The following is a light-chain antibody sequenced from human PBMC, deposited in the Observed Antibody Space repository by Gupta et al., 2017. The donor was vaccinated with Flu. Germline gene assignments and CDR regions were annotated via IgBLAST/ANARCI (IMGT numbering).Light chain of an antibody. Sequence: EIVLTQSPATLSLSPVERVTLSCTSSQNINNFLAWYQQRPGQVPRLLISDASNRTTGIPARFIGSGSGTDFTLTINGLSREDVAVYYCQQRSNWPLTFGGGTKVEIK. CDR2: DAS. J-gene: IGKJ4*01. CDR1: QNINNF. CDR3: QQRSNWPLT. V-gene: IGKV3-11*01.